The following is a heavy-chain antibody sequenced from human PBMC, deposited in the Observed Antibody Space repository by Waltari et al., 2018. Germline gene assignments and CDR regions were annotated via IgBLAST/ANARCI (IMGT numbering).Heavy chain of an antibody. CDR2: IKPDSGVT. D-gene: IGHD3-9*01. V-gene: IGHV1-2*02. J-gene: IGHJ4*02. Sequence: QVQLVQSGAEVMKPGASVTVSCKTSGYSFSDHYLHWVRQAPGQGLDWMGWIKPDSGVTYYAQEFQGRVTLTGDMSINTVYMDFSSLTSDDTAIYYCVRDFDWGPDYWGQGTLVTVSS. CDR1: GYSFSDHY. CDR3: VRDFDWGPDY.